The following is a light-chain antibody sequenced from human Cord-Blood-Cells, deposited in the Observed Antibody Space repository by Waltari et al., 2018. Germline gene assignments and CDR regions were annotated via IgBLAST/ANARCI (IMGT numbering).Light chain of an antibody. CDR1: SSDVGRYNL. CDR3: CSYAGSRV. CDR2: EGS. V-gene: IGLV2-23*01. J-gene: IGLJ3*02. Sequence: QSALTQPAPVSGSPGQSITISCPGTSSDVGRYNLVSCYQQHPSKAPKLMIYEGSKRPSGVSNRFSGSKSGNTASLTISGLQAEDEADYYCCSYAGSRVFGGGTKLTVL.